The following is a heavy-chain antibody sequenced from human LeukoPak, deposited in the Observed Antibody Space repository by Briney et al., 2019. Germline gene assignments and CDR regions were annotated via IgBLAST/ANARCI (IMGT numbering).Heavy chain of an antibody. J-gene: IGHJ4*02. D-gene: IGHD6-19*01. V-gene: IGHV1-46*01. CDR1: GYTFTGYY. CDR2: INPSGGST. Sequence: AASVKVSCEASGYTFTGYYMHWVRQAPGQGLEWMGIINPSGGSTTYAQNFQGRVTMTRDTSTSAVYMELSSLGSEDTAVYYCARGGSLAVAPHLYYFDYWGQGTLVTVSS. CDR3: ARGGSLAVAPHLYYFDY.